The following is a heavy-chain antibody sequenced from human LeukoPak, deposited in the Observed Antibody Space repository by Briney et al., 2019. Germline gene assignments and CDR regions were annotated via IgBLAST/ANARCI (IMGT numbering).Heavy chain of an antibody. J-gene: IGHJ6*03. D-gene: IGHD2-2*01. CDR1: GGSFSGYY. CDR2: INHSGST. V-gene: IGHV4-34*01. CDR3: ARGKVVPAAIDYYYYYYMDV. Sequence: PSETLSLTCAVSGGSFSGYYWSWIRQPPGKGLEWIGEINHSGSTNYNPSLKSRVTISVDTSKNQFSLKLSSVTAADTAVYYCARGKVVPAAIDYYYYYYMDVWGKGTTVTVSS.